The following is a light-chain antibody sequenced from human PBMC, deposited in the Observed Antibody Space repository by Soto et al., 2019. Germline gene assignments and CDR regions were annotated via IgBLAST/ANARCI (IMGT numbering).Light chain of an antibody. CDR2: KVS. J-gene: IGLJ1*01. CDR3: GSHTTSNTYV. V-gene: IGLV2-14*01. Sequence: QSVLTQPASVSGSPGQSITISCTGTISDVGAYNYVSWYQHHPGSAPKLVIYKVSNRPSGVSNRFSGSKSGNSASLTISGLQAEDEADYYCGSHTTSNTYVSGTGTKVTVL. CDR1: ISDVGAYNY.